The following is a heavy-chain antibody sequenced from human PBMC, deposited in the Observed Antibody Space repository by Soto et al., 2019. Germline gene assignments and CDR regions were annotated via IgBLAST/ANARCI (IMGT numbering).Heavy chain of an antibody. V-gene: IGHV4-39*01. J-gene: IGHJ4*02. Sequence: WETLSLTCSVSGGSITTNGYYCGWIRQPPWKGLQWIGNVYWTGSTFSHPSLTSRVFISVDASKNEFSLRLNSVTAADTAVYYCARSHYTHALLIESWGPGTLVSLSS. CDR2: VYWTGST. D-gene: IGHD2-8*01. CDR1: GGSITTNGYY. CDR3: ARSHYTHALLIES.